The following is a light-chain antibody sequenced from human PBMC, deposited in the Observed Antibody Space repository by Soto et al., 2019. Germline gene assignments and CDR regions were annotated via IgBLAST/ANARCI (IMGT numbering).Light chain of an antibody. Sequence: EIVLTQSPATLSLSPEERATLSCRASQSVSSYLAWYQQKPGQAPRLLIYDASNRATGIPARFSGSGSGTDFTLTISSLEPEDFAVYYCQQRSNWPITFGQGTRLE. CDR2: DAS. V-gene: IGKV3-11*01. CDR3: QQRSNWPIT. J-gene: IGKJ5*01. CDR1: QSVSSY.